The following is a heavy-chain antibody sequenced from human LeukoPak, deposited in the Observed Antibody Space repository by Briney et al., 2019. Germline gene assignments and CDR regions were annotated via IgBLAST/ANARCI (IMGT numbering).Heavy chain of an antibody. CDR2: INPNSGGT. Sequence: ASVKVSCKASGYTFSGYYMHWVRQAPGQGLEWVGWINPNSGGTNYAQKFQGRVTMTRDTSISTAYMDLSRLRSDDTAVYYCARAGVWDYSDSSGYHNGAFDIWGQGTMVTVSS. V-gene: IGHV1-2*02. D-gene: IGHD3-22*01. J-gene: IGHJ3*02. CDR1: GYTFSGYY. CDR3: ARAGVWDYSDSSGYHNGAFDI.